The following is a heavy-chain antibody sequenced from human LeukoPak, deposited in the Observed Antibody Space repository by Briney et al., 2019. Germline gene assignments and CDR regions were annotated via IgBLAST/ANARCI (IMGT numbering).Heavy chain of an antibody. D-gene: IGHD5-18*01. CDR3: ARAIAPTYTYGKVDY. J-gene: IGHJ4*02. Sequence: GGSLRLSCTASAAIFSSNAMNWVRQAPGKGLEWVSYISSSSSPIYYADSVKGRFTISRDNSKNTLYLQMNSLRAEDTAVYYCARAIAPTYTYGKVDYWGQGTLVTVSS. V-gene: IGHV3-48*01. CDR2: ISSSSSPI. CDR1: AAIFSSNA.